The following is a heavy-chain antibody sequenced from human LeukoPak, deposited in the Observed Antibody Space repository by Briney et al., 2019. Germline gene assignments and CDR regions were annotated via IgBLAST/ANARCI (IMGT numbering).Heavy chain of an antibody. Sequence: GGSPRLSCAASGFTFSSYWMSWVRQAPGKGLEWVANIKQDGSEKYYVDSVKGRFTISRDNAKNSLYLQMNSLRAEDTAVYYCARDPIAVAGLFDYWGQGTLVTVSS. D-gene: IGHD6-19*01. CDR3: ARDPIAVAGLFDY. CDR1: GFTFSSYW. CDR2: IKQDGSEK. V-gene: IGHV3-7*01. J-gene: IGHJ4*02.